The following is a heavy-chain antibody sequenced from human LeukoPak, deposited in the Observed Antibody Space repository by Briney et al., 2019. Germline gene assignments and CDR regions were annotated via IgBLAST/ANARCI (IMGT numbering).Heavy chain of an antibody. CDR2: MNPSDNGV. D-gene: IGHD6-13*01. CDR1: GYTFTDHY. CDR3: ATNAAALDY. V-gene: IGHV1-2*02. J-gene: IGHJ4*02. Sequence: ASVKVSCKASGYTFTDHYIHWVRQAPGQGLEWMGWMNPSDNGVNYAQKFQGRVAMTRDTSISTAYVEVTRLTSDDTAVYYCATNAAALDYWGQGTLVTVSS.